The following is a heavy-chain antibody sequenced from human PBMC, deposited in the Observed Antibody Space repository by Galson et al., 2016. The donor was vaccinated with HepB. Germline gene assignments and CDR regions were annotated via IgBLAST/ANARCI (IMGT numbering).Heavy chain of an antibody. J-gene: IGHJ6*02. CDR3: AKGTTGFHSSFGVVTYGMDV. Sequence: SCKASGYPFMSYAITWVRQSRGKGLEWVGWIAAYNGDTEYAQKLRDRVTLTTDTSTNTAHMELRSLTSDDTAVYYCAKGTTGFHSSFGVVTYGMDVWGQGTTVTVS. D-gene: IGHD3-3*01. CDR1: GYPFMSYA. CDR2: IAAYNGDT. V-gene: IGHV1-18*04.